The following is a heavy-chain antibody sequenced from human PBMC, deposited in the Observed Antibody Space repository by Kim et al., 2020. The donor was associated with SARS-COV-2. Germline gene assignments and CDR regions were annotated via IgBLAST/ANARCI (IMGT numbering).Heavy chain of an antibody. D-gene: IGHD3-10*01. J-gene: IGHJ6*02. V-gene: IGHV3-53*01. Sequence: AESGKHRLTKTRDIAKSTLYLKMSNLRAEDTAVYYCARECAGDYSMDVWGQGTTVTVSS. CDR3: ARECAGDYSMDV.